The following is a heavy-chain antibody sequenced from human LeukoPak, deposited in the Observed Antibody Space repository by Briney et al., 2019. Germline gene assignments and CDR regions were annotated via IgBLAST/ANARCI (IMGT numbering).Heavy chain of an antibody. Sequence: SETLSLTCPVSGGSISSSSYYWGWIRQPPGKGLEWIGSIYYSGSTYYNPSLKSRVTISVDTSKNQFSLKLSSVTAADTAVYYCARPGDNWIYNWFDPWGQGTLVTVSS. J-gene: IGHJ5*02. CDR3: ARPGDNWIYNWFDP. CDR2: IYYSGST. CDR1: GGSISSSSYY. V-gene: IGHV4-39*01. D-gene: IGHD1-20*01.